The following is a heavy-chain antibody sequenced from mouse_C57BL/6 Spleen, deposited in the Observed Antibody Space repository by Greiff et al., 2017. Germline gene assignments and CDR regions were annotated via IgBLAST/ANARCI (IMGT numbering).Heavy chain of an antibody. CDR1: GYSFTGYY. J-gene: IGHJ3*01. V-gene: IGHV1-42*01. D-gene: IGHD3-2*02. CDR2: INPSTGGT. CDR3: ARWGTAQAWFAY. Sequence: EVKLMESGPELVKPGASVKISCKASGYSFTGYYMNWVKQSPEKSLEWIGEINPSTGGTTYNQKFKAKATLTVDKSSSTAYMQLKSLTSEDSAVYYCARWGTAQAWFAYWGQGTLVTVSA.